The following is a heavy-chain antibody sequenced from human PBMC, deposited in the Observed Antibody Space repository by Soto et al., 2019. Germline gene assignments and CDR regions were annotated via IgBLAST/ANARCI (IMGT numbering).Heavy chain of an antibody. D-gene: IGHD5-18*01. CDR3: ATLQLWTLVGGN. CDR1: GYTFTDYY. V-gene: IGHV1-2*02. J-gene: IGHJ4*02. Sequence: QVQLVQSGAEVKKPGASVKVSCKASGYTFTDYYMHWVRQAPGQGLEWMGWINPNSGLTNYAPKFQGRVTMTRDTSIRTAYMELSILTSDDTAVYYCATLQLWTLVGGNLGQGRPVNVSS. CDR2: INPNSGLT.